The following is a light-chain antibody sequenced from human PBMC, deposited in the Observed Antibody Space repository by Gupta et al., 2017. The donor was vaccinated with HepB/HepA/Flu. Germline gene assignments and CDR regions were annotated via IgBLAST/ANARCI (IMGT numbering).Light chain of an antibody. J-gene: IGLJ1*01. CDR2: QDS. CDR3: QAWDSSNYV. V-gene: IGLV3-1*01. CDR1: KLGDKY. Sequence: SYELTQSPTVSVSPGQTASNTCSGDKLGDKYACWYQQKPGQSPVLVIYQDSKRPSGLPVRFSGSNSGNTATLTISGTQAMDEAYYYCQAWDSSNYVFGTGTKVTVL.